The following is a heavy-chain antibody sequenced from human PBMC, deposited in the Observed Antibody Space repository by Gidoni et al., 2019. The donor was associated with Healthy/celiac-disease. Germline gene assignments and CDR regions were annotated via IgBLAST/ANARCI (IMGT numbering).Heavy chain of an antibody. CDR3: ARDSHYDFWSGLNWFDP. CDR1: GYTFTSYA. V-gene: IGHV1-3*01. J-gene: IGHJ5*02. D-gene: IGHD3-3*01. CDR2: INAGNGNT. Sequence: QVRLVQSGAEVKKPGASVKVSCKASGYTFTSYAMHWVRQAPGQRLEWMGWINAGNGNTKYSQKFQGRVTITRDTSASTAYMELSSLRSEDTAVYYCARDSHYDFWSGLNWFDPWGQGTLVTVSS.